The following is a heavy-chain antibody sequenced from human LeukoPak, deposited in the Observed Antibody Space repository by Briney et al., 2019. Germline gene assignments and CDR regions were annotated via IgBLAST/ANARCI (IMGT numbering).Heavy chain of an antibody. CDR2: ISSDSTSI. J-gene: IGHJ3*02. CDR1: GFTFSSYR. Sequence: GGSLRLSCAASGFTFSSYRMNWVRQAPGKGLDWVASISSDSTSIDYADSVKGRITISRDNAKNSLYLQMNSLRAEDTAVYYCARDCGGGSCYGPYDAFDIWGQGTMVTVSS. V-gene: IGHV3-48*01. CDR3: ARDCGGGSCYGPYDAFDI. D-gene: IGHD2-15*01.